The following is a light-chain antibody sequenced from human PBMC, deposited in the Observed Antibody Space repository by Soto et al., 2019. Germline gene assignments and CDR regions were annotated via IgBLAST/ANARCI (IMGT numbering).Light chain of an antibody. V-gene: IGLV1-40*01. Sequence: QSVLTQPPSVSGAPGQRVTISGTGSSSNIGAGYDVHWYQQLPGTAPKLLIYGNSNRPSGVPDRFSGSKSGTSASLAITGLQAEDEADYYCQSYDSSLSVYVFGTGNKVTVV. CDR3: QSYDSSLSVYV. CDR2: GNS. J-gene: IGLJ1*01. CDR1: SSNIGAGYD.